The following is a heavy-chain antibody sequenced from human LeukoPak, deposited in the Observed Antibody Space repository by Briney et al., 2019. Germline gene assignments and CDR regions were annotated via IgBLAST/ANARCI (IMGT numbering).Heavy chain of an antibody. D-gene: IGHD3-22*01. J-gene: IGHJ4*02. CDR3: ARAVRGAYYYDSSGYYLDY. CDR1: GFTFSDYY. CDR2: ISSSGSTI. Sequence: GGSLRLSCGASGFTFSDYYMSWIRQAPGKGLEWVSYISSSGSTIYYADSVKGRFTISRDNAKNSLYLQMNSLRAEDTAVYYCARAVRGAYYYDSSGYYLDYWGQGTLVTVSS. V-gene: IGHV3-11*01.